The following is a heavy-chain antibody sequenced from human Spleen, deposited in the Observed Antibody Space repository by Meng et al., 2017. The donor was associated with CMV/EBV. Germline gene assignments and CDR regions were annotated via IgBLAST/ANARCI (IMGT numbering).Heavy chain of an antibody. D-gene: IGHD1-1*01. J-gene: IGHJ4*02. CDR3: AKQDWNDVPDY. V-gene: IGHV5-51*01. CDR1: GYSFTSYF. CDR2: IYPGDSDT. Sequence: KVSCKGSGYSFTSYFIGWVRQMPGKGLEWMGIIYPGDSDTRYSPSFQGQVTISADKSISTAYLQWSSLKASDTAMYYCAKQDWNDVPDYWGQGTLVTVSS.